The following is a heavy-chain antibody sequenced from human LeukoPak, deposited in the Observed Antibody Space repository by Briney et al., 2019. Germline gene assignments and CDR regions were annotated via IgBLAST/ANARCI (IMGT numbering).Heavy chain of an antibody. CDR2: ISGSGGST. J-gene: IGHJ6*03. CDR1: GFTFSSYG. Sequence: GGSLRLSCAASGFTFSSYGMSWVRQAPGKGLEWVSAISGSGGSTYYADSVKGRFTISRDNAKKSVYLQMNSLRAEDTAVYYCARAYSERYGLGYYYMDVWGKGTTVTISS. D-gene: IGHD1-26*01. V-gene: IGHV3-23*01. CDR3: ARAYSERYGLGYYYMDV.